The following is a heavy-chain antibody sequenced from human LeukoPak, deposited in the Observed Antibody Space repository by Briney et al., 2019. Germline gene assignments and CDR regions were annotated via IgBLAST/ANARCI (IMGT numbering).Heavy chain of an antibody. J-gene: IGHJ4*02. D-gene: IGHD3-22*01. V-gene: IGHV3-43*01. CDR2: ISWDGGST. CDR3: AKASYDSSGSLDY. Sequence: GGSLRLSCAASGFTFDDYTMHWVRQASGKGLEWVSLISWDGGSTYYADSVKGRFTISRDNSKNSLYLQMNSLRTEDTALYYCAKASYDSSGSLDYWGQGTLVTVSS. CDR1: GFTFDDYT.